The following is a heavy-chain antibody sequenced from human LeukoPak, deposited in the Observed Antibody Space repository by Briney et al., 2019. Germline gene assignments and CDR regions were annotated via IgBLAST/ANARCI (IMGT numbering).Heavy chain of an antibody. CDR3: ARGEYGGADY. J-gene: IGHJ4*02. V-gene: IGHV4-28*03. CDR2: IYDGGSA. Sequence: SETLSLTCAVSGYSISSGDWWGWIRQSSGQGLEWIGYIYDGGSAKYNPSLKSRATISVDTSKNQFSLKLNSVTAADTAVYYCARGEYGGADYWGQGALVTVSS. CDR1: GYSISSGDW. D-gene: IGHD3-16*01.